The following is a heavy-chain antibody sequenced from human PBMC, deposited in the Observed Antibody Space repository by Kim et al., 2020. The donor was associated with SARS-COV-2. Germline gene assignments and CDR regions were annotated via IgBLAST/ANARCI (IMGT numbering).Heavy chain of an antibody. Sequence: YHPPLKREVTISVDTSKNQFSRKRSSVTAADTAVYYCARQWIQLWSIDYWGQGTLVTVSS. V-gene: IGHV4-34*01. D-gene: IGHD5-18*01. J-gene: IGHJ4*02. CDR3: ARQWIQLWSIDY.